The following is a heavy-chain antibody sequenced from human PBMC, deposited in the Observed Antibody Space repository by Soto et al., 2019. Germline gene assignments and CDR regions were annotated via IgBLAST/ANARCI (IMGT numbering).Heavy chain of an antibody. CDR1: GFTFRNYA. D-gene: IGHD2-2*01. Sequence: EVQLLESGGGLVQPGGSLRLSCAASGFTFRNYAMSWARQAPGKGLEWVSAISGSGGTTHYADSVKGRFTISRDNSKNTLYLQMSSLRDEDTAVYYCAKDRSSTSCYAFDYWGQGSLVTVSS. V-gene: IGHV3-23*01. CDR3: AKDRSSTSCYAFDY. CDR2: ISGSGGTT. J-gene: IGHJ4*02.